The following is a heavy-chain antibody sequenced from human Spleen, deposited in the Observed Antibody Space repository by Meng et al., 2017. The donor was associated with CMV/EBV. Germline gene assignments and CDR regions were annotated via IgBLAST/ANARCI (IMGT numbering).Heavy chain of an antibody. V-gene: IGHV3-20*03. D-gene: IGHD6-13*01. CDR1: GFTFDDYA. CDR3: ARDVGPAAAGGYFDS. J-gene: IGHJ4*02. CDR2: INWKGGNT. Sequence: SGFTFDDYAMSWCRQAPGMGLEWISSINWKGGNTAYADSVRGRFTISRDNAKNSLYLQMNSLRTDDTAFYYCARDVGPAAAGGYFDSWGRGTLVTVSS.